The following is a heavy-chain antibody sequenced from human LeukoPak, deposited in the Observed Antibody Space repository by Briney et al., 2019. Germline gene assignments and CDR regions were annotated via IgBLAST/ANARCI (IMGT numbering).Heavy chain of an antibody. CDR2: ISGSSSYI. CDR1: GFTFSSYN. D-gene: IGHD3-10*01. J-gene: IGHJ5*02. Sequence: GGSLRLSCAASGFTFSSYNMNWVRQAPGKGLEWVSSISGSSSYIYYADSVKGRFTISRDNAKNSLYLQMNSLRAEDTAVYYCARRLYYYGSGGTNWFDPWGQGTLVTVSS. V-gene: IGHV3-21*01. CDR3: ARRLYYYGSGGTNWFDP.